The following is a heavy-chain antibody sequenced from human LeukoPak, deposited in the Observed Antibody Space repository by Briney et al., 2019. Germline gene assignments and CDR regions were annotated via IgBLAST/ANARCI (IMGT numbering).Heavy chain of an antibody. CDR3: ARVLAEGSELSVGGMDV. Sequence: GASVKVSCKASGYTFTGYYMHWVRQAPGQGLEWMGWINPNSGGTNYAQKFQGRVTMTRDTSISTAYMELSRLRSDDTAVYYCARVLAEGSELSVGGMDVWGQGTTVTVSS. V-gene: IGHV1-2*02. CDR2: INPNSGGT. J-gene: IGHJ6*02. D-gene: IGHD3-10*01. CDR1: GYTFTGYY.